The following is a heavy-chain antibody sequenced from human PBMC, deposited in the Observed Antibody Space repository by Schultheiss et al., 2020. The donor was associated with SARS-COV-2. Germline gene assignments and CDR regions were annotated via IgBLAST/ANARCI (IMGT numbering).Heavy chain of an antibody. CDR3: ARQNVLRYFDWLLKGGWFDP. CDR1: GDSIKRGGYP. CDR2: FYNNGPS. Sequence: SETLSLTCTVSGDSIKRGGYPWSWIRQPPGKGLEWIASFYNNGPSYYTPSLKSRVTISIDTSKNQFSLKLSSVTAADTAVYYCARQNVLRYFDWLLKGGWFDPWGQGTLVTVSS. D-gene: IGHD3-9*01. V-gene: IGHV4-39*01. J-gene: IGHJ5*02.